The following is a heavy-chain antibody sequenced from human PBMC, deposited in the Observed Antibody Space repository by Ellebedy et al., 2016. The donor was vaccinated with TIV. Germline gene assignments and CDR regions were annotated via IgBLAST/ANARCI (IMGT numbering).Heavy chain of an antibody. Sequence: MPGGSLRLSCAVHGGSLSSDYWSWIRQSPEKGLEWIGEINHSGSTSYNPSLKSRVSISVDTPKKQFSLKLSSLTAADTAVYYCARAFQYSSGWAFDYWGQGTLVTVSS. CDR2: INHSGST. CDR3: ARAFQYSSGWAFDY. J-gene: IGHJ4*02. D-gene: IGHD6-19*01. CDR1: GGSLSSDY. V-gene: IGHV4-34*01.